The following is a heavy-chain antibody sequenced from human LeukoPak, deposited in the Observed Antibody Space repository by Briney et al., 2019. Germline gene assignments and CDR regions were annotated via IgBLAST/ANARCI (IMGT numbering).Heavy chain of an antibody. Sequence: GGSLRLSCAASGFTFSSYGMHWVRQAPGKGLEWVAFIRYDGSNKYYADSVKGRFTISRDNSKNTLHLQMNSLRAEDTAVYYCAKDRYDTSGYYDYWGQGTLVTVSS. J-gene: IGHJ4*02. D-gene: IGHD3-22*01. CDR1: GFTFSSYG. V-gene: IGHV3-30*02. CDR2: IRYDGSNK. CDR3: AKDRYDTSGYYDY.